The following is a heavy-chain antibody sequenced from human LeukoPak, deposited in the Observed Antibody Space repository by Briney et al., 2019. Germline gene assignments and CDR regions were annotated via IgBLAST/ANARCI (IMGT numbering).Heavy chain of an antibody. Sequence: GGSLRLSCAAPGFTFSSYAMHWVRQAPGKGLEWVAVISYDGSNKYYADSVKGRFTISRDNSKNTLYLQMNSLRAEDTAVYYCARARVPAAIKGYGMDVWGQGTTVTVSS. CDR1: GFTFSSYA. CDR3: ARARVPAAIKGYGMDV. J-gene: IGHJ6*02. V-gene: IGHV3-30*04. D-gene: IGHD2-2*02. CDR2: ISYDGSNK.